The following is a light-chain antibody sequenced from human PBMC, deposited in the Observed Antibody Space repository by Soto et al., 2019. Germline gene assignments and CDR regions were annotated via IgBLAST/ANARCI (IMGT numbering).Light chain of an antibody. J-gene: IGKJ3*01. V-gene: IGKV1-16*01. Sequence: DIQMTQSPSSLSASVGDRVTITCRASHAISNYLACFQQKPGRAPKSLIYDASSLQSGVPARFSGSGSGTDFTLTITSLQPEDFATYYCQQYSTYPFTFGPGTKVDIK. CDR1: HAISNY. CDR3: QQYSTYPFT. CDR2: DAS.